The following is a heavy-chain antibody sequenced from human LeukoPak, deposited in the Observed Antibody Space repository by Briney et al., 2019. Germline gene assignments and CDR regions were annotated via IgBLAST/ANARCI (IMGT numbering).Heavy chain of an antibody. V-gene: IGHV4-59*08. D-gene: IGHD2-8*01. J-gene: IGHJ5*02. CDR1: GGSISSNY. Sequence: SETLSLTCTVSGGSISSNYWSWIRQPPGKGLGWIGCIYYSGTTNYNPSLKSRVTISVDTSKNQFSLKLSSVTAADTAVYYCARRDVWDSWFDPWGQGTLVTVSS. CDR3: ARRDVWDSWFDP. CDR2: IYYSGTT.